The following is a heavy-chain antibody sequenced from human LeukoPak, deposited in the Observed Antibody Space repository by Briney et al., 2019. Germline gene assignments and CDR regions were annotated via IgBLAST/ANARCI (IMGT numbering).Heavy chain of an antibody. CDR2: IYYSGST. CDR3: ARWDAAAAGPGARPHYYGMDV. D-gene: IGHD6-13*01. V-gene: IGHV4-59*08. Sequence: SETLSLTCTVSGGSISSYYWSWIRQPPGKGLEWIGYIYYSGSTNYNPSLKSRVTISVDTSKNQFSLKLSSVTAADTAVYYCARWDAAAAGPGARPHYYGMDVWGQGTTVTVSS. J-gene: IGHJ6*02. CDR1: GGSISSYY.